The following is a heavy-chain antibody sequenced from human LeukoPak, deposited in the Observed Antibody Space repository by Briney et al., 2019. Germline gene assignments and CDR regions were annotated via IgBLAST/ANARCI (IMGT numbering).Heavy chain of an antibody. J-gene: IGHJ4*02. CDR3: AMEEKVGELLADL. Sequence: SETLSLTCAVYGGSFSDYYWAWFRQPPGKGPEWIAAINHRGSTDYNPSLKSRVTISVDTSKKQFSLKLSSVTAADTAVYYCAMEEKVGELLADLWGQGTLVTV. CDR2: INHRGST. CDR1: GGSFSDYY. D-gene: IGHD1-26*01. V-gene: IGHV4-34*01.